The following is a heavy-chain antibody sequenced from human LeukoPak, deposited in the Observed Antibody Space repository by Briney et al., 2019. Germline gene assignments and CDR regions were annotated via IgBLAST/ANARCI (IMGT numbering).Heavy chain of an antibody. D-gene: IGHD3-16*01. Sequence: GGSLRLSCAASGFTFSRHWMSWVRQAPGKGLEWVAHIRQDGNWRHHEDSVEGRFTISRDNAKNSLYLQMSSLRVEDTAVYYCARFGDPSTTLDYWGQGTRVTVSS. CDR2: IRQDGNWR. CDR1: GFTFSRHW. CDR3: ARFGDPSTTLDY. V-gene: IGHV3-7*01. J-gene: IGHJ4*02.